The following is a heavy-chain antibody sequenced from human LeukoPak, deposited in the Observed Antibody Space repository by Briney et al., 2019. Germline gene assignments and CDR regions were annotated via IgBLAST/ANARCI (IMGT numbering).Heavy chain of an antibody. Sequence: PGGPLRLSCAASGFTFSSYAMSWVRQAPGKGLEWVSAISGSGGSTYYADSVKGRFTISRDNSKNTLYLQMNSLRAEDTAVYYCAKDPDYGGTAHFDYWGQGTLVTVSS. V-gene: IGHV3-23*01. CDR2: ISGSGGST. J-gene: IGHJ4*02. D-gene: IGHD4-23*01. CDR1: GFTFSSYA. CDR3: AKDPDYGGTAHFDY.